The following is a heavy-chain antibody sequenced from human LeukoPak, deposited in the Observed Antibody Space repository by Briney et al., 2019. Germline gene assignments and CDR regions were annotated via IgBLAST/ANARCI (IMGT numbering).Heavy chain of an antibody. CDR3: ARVPSDIVVVEPATPDF. V-gene: IGHV3-21*01. Sequence: PGGSLRLSCAASGFTFSSFSMNLVRQAPGKGLEWVSSISSRSTYIYYADSVRGRFTISRDNAKNSLYLQLNSLRADDTAVYYCARVPSDIVVVEPATPDFWGQGTLVTVSS. CDR2: ISSRSTYI. CDR1: GFTFSSFS. J-gene: IGHJ4*02. D-gene: IGHD2-15*01.